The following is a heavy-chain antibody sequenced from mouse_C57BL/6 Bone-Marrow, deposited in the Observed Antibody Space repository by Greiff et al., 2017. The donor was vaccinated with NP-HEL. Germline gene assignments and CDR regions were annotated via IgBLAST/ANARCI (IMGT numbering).Heavy chain of an antibody. Sequence: VQLQESGPGLVQPSQSLSITCTVSGFSLTSYGVHWVRQSPGKGLEWLGVIWSGGSTDYNAAFISRLSISKNNAKSQVFLKMNSLQADDTAIYCCARNSWGYYAMDYWGQGTSVTVSS. CDR2: IWSGGST. CDR1: GFSLTSYG. CDR3: ARNSWGYYAMDY. J-gene: IGHJ4*01. V-gene: IGHV2-2*01.